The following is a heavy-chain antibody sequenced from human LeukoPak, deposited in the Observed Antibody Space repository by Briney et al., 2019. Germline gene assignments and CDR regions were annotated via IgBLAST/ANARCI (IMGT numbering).Heavy chain of an antibody. J-gene: IGHJ4*02. Sequence: PGGSLRLSCAASGFTSSSYSMNWVRQAPGKGLERVSFITSSSSYIYYADSVKGRFTISRDNAKNSLYLQMNGLRAEDTAVYYCARDLSSGWSLDHWGQGTLVTVSS. V-gene: IGHV3-21*01. D-gene: IGHD6-19*01. CDR3: ARDLSSGWSLDH. CDR1: GFTSSSYS. CDR2: ITSSSSYI.